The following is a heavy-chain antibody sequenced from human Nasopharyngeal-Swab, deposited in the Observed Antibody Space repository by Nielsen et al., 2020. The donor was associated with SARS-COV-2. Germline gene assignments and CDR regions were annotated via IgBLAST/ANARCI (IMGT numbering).Heavy chain of an antibody. CDR1: GYTLTASY. CDR2: ISLASGGT. CDR3: ARSCGTVGCPFDP. J-gene: IGHJ5*02. V-gene: IGHV1-2*06. Sequence: ASVKVSCKSSGYTLTASYIHWVRQAPGQGFEWMGRISLASGGTNYAQTFQGRVTVTRDTSTSTAYMELTSLRSDDTATYYCARSCGTVGCPFDPWGQGTLVTVSS. D-gene: IGHD2-15*01.